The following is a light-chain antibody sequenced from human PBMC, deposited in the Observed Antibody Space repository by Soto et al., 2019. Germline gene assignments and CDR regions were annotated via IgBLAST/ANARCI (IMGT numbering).Light chain of an antibody. CDR1: QSIISY. Sequence: DIQMTQSPSSLSASVGDRVTITCRASQSIISYLNWYQQKPGKAPKLLIYAASSLQSGVPSRFSGSGSGTDFTLTISSLQPEDFATYYCQQSYNTPPTFGQGTKLESK. CDR2: AAS. CDR3: QQSYNTPPT. J-gene: IGKJ2*01. V-gene: IGKV1-39*01.